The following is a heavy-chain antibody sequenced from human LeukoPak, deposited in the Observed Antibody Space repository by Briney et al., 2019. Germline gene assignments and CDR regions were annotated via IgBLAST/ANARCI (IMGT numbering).Heavy chain of an antibody. CDR3: AREVGSGWYNIDY. CDR1: GGTFSSYA. D-gene: IGHD6-19*01. J-gene: IGHJ4*02. V-gene: IGHV1-2*02. Sequence: ASVKVSCKASGGTFSSYAISWVRQAPGQGLEWMGWINPNSGGTNYAQKFQGRVTMTRDTSISTAYMELSRLRSDDTAVYYCAREVGSGWYNIDYWGQGTLVTVSS. CDR2: INPNSGGT.